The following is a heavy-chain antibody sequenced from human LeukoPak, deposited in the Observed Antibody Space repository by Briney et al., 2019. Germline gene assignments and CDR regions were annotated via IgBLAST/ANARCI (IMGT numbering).Heavy chain of an antibody. V-gene: IGHV4-30-4*01. CDR3: ARHDSSGWYYFDY. J-gene: IGHJ4*02. CDR2: IYYSGST. CDR1: GGSISSGDYY. D-gene: IGHD6-19*01. Sequence: KPSETLSLTCTVSGGSISSGDYYWSWIRQPPGKGLEWIGYIYYSGSTYYNPSLKSRVTISVDTSKNQFSLKLSSVTAADTAVYYCARHDSSGWYYFDYWGRGTLVTVSS.